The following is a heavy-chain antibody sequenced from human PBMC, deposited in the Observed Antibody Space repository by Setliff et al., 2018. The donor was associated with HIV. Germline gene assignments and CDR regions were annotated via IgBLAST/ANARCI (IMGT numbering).Heavy chain of an antibody. J-gene: IGHJ4*02. CDR1: GYTFTDYY. D-gene: IGHD2-8*01. Sequence: ASVKVSCKVSGYTFTDYYIHWVQQAPGKGLEWMGLVDPGDGEPEYAEKFQGRVTITADTSIDTAYMDLSSLTSEDTAMYYCATGGASMEIDSWGQGTLVTVSS. CDR3: ATGGASMEIDS. V-gene: IGHV1-69-2*01. CDR2: VDPGDGEP.